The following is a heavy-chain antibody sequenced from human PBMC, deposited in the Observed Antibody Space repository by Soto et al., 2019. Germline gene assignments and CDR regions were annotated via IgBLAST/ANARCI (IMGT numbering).Heavy chain of an antibody. CDR2: IVVGSGNT. D-gene: IGHD6-13*01. CDR3: AATPYSSSWYDSFDY. CDR1: GFTFTSSA. Sequence: SVKVSCKASGFTFTSSAVQWVRQARGQRLEWIGWIVVGSGNTNYAQKFQERVTITRDMSTSTAYMELSSLRSEDTAVYYCAATPYSSSWYDSFDYWGQGTLVTVSS. V-gene: IGHV1-58*01. J-gene: IGHJ4*02.